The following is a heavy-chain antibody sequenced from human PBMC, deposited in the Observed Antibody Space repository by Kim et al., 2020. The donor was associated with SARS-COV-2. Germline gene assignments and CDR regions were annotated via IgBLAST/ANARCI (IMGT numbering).Heavy chain of an antibody. CDR1: GLTFSNYW. Sequence: GGSLRLSCAASGLTFSNYWMSWVRQAPGKGLQWVAGIKQDGSEKYYVDSVKGRFTISRDNAKNSLSLQMNSLRVEDSAVYYCARVTGSGTYYNAFDYWGQGTVVTVSS. J-gene: IGHJ4*02. D-gene: IGHD3-10*01. CDR2: IKQDGSEK. V-gene: IGHV3-7*01. CDR3: ARVTGSGTYYNAFDY.